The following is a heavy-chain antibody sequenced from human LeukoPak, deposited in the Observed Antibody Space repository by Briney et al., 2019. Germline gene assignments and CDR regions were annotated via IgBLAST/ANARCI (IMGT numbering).Heavy chain of an antibody. V-gene: IGHV1-18*04. CDR3: ARDNPGIAAAGTLGNFDY. D-gene: IGHD6-13*01. J-gene: IGHJ4*02. CDR1: ENTFTNYY. Sequence: ASVKVACKASENTFTNYYMHWVRQAPGQGLEWMGWISAYNGNTNYAQKLQGRVTMTTDTSTSTAYMELRSLRSDDTAVYYCARDNPGIAAAGTLGNFDYWGQGTLVTVSS. CDR2: ISAYNGNT.